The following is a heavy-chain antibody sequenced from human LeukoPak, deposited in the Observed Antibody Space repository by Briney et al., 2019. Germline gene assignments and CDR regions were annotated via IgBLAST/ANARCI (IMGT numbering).Heavy chain of an antibody. J-gene: IGHJ6*02. Sequence: GGSLRLSCAASGFSFSSFGIHWVRQSPGKGLERVAIVWYDGSNKHYADSVKGRFTISRDNSKNTLYLQMNSLRAEDTAVYYCARDVVAATQTFSYGMDVWGQGTTVTVSS. D-gene: IGHD2-15*01. CDR2: VWYDGSNK. V-gene: IGHV3-33*01. CDR3: ARDVVAATQTFSYGMDV. CDR1: GFSFSSFG.